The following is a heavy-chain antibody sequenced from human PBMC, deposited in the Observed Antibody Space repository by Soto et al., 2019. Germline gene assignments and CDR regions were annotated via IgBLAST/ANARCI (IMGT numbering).Heavy chain of an antibody. J-gene: IGHJ4*02. V-gene: IGHV1-58*01. CDR1: GFTFTSSA. D-gene: IGHD4-4*01. CDR3: AADVKSYSNLLDY. CDR2: IVVGSGNT. Sequence: ASVKVSCKASGFTFTSSAVQWVRQARGQRLEWIGWIVVGSGNTNYAQRFQERVTITRDMSTSTAYMELSSLRSEDTAVYYCAADVKSYSNLLDYWGQGTLVTGSS.